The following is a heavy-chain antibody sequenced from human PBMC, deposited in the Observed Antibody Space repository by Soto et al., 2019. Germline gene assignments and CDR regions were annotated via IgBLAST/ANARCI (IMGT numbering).Heavy chain of an antibody. CDR2: ISWNSGSI. D-gene: IGHD3-10*01. CDR1: GFTFDDYA. Sequence: GGSLRLSCAASGFTFDDYAMHWVRQAPGKGLEWVSGISWNSGSIGYADSVKGRFTISRDNAKNSLYLQMNSLRAEDTALYYCAKDPGPGVRGVYRYYYYYGMDVWGQGTTVTVS. J-gene: IGHJ6*02. V-gene: IGHV3-9*01. CDR3: AKDPGPGVRGVYRYYYYYGMDV.